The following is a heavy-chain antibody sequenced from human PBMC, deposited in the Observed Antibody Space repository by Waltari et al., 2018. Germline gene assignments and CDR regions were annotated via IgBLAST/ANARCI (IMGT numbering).Heavy chain of an antibody. Sequence: QVQLQESGPGLVKPSETLSLTCAVSGYSISSGYYWGWIRQPPGKGLEWIGSIYHSGRTYYTPSLKSRVTISVDTSKNQFSLKLSSVTAADTAVYYCARENDGDGNYWGQGTLVTVSS. D-gene: IGHD4-17*01. CDR3: ARENDGDGNY. J-gene: IGHJ4*02. CDR1: GYSISSGYY. CDR2: IYHSGRT. V-gene: IGHV4-38-2*02.